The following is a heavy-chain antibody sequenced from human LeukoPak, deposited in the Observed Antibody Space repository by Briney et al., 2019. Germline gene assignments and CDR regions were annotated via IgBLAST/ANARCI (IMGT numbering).Heavy chain of an antibody. CDR3: ARDSHNWNYSGFDP. V-gene: IGHV1-2*02. J-gene: IGHJ5*02. Sequence: ASVKVSCKASGYTFTSYHMHWVRQAPGQGLEWMGWINPNSGGTNYAQKFQGRVTMTRDTSISTAYMELSRLRSDDTAVYYCARDSHNWNYSGFDPWGQGTLVTVSS. D-gene: IGHD1-7*01. CDR1: GYTFTSYH. CDR2: INPNSGGT.